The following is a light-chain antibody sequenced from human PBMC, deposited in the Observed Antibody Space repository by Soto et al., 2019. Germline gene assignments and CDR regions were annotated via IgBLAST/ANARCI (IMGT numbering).Light chain of an antibody. Sequence: QPVLTQPASVSGSPGQSITISCTGTSSDVGSYNLVSWFQQHPDKAPKVLIYEGTKRPSGVSNRFSGSKSGHTASLTISGLQAEDEADYYCCSYVGSSTVFGGGTKLTVL. CDR2: EGT. CDR3: CSYVGSSTV. J-gene: IGLJ2*01. CDR1: SSDVGSYNL. V-gene: IGLV2-23*03.